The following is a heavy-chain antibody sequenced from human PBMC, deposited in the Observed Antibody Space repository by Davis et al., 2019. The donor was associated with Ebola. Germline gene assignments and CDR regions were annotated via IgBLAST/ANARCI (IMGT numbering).Heavy chain of an antibody. CDR2: IGTAGDT. Sequence: GESLKISCAASGFTFSSYDMHWVRQATGKGLEWVSAIGTAGDTYYAGSVKGRFTISRENGKNSLYLQMNSLRAEDTAVYYCGGGWLVLPNYWGQGTLVTVSS. CDR1: GFTFSSYD. V-gene: IGHV3-13*01. CDR3: GGGWLVLPNY. J-gene: IGHJ4*02. D-gene: IGHD6-19*01.